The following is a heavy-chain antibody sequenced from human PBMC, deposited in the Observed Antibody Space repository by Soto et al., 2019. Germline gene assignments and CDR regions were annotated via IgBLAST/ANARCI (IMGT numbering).Heavy chain of an antibody. D-gene: IGHD3-22*01. CDR2: MYFGGSF. CDR1: GDSVSSGD. J-gene: IGHJ5*02. CDR3: ARSYCDSIGFTVGP. Sequence: PSETLSLTCNVSGDSVSSGDWSWIRQPPGKGLEWIGFMYFGGSFNYNPSLASRVTISVETSKNQFSMKMTSVTAADTAVYYCARSYCDSIGFTVGPWGQGTLVTVSS. V-gene: IGHV4-59*02.